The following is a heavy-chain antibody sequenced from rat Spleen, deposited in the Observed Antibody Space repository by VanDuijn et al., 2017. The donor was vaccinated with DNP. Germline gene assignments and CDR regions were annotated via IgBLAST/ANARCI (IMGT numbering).Heavy chain of an antibody. J-gene: IGHJ1*01. Sequence: EVQLVETGGGLVQPGRSLKLSCVASGFTFSSYWMYWIRQAPGKGLEWVAYISHEGSSTYYGDSVKGRFTISRDNAKSTLYLQMNSLRSEDTATYYCARRLFAYGSNGHWYIDFWGPGTMVTVSS. D-gene: IGHD1-11*01. CDR2: ISHEGSST. CDR1: GFTFSSYW. CDR3: ARRLFAYGSNGHWYIDF. V-gene: IGHV5-58*01.